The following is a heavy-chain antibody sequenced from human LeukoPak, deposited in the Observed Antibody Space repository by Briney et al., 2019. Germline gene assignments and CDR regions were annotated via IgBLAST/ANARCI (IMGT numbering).Heavy chain of an antibody. J-gene: IGHJ6*03. V-gene: IGHV4-39*01. D-gene: IGHD5/OR15-5a*01. CDR2: IYYSGSA. CDR3: ARRSTYPLTAYYIDV. CDR1: GDSISSSTYY. Sequence: PSETLSLTCTVSGDSISSSTYYWGWIRQPPGKGLEWIGNIYYSGSAYYNPSLQSRVTISVDTSKNQISLRLSSVAAADTAVYYCARRSTYPLTAYYIDVWGKGTTVTVSS.